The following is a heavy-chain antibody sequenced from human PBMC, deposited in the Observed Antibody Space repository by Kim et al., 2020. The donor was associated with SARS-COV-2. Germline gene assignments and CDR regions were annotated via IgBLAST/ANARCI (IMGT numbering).Heavy chain of an antibody. J-gene: IGHJ4*02. V-gene: IGHV3-23*01. CDR3: AKALMGTMIVVVIPYFDY. Sequence: ARFTISRDNSKNPLYRQMNSLKAEDTAVYYCAKALMGTMIVVVIPYFDYWGQGTLVTVSS. D-gene: IGHD3-22*01.